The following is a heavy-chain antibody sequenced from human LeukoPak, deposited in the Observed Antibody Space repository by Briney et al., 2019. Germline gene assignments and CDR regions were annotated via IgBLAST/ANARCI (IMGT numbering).Heavy chain of an antibody. D-gene: IGHD5-18*01. Sequence: SETLSLTCAVYGGSLSGYYWSWIRQPPGKGLEWIGEINHSGSTNYNASLKSRVTISVDASKKQFSLKLSSVTAADTAVYYCAPRGDIEHSYGFGKWFDPWGQGTLVTVSS. CDR1: GGSLSGYY. J-gene: IGHJ5*02. CDR2: INHSGST. CDR3: APRGDIEHSYGFGKWFDP. V-gene: IGHV4-34*01.